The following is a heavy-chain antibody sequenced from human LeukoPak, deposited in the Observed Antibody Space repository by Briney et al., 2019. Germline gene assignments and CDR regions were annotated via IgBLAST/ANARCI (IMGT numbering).Heavy chain of an antibody. Sequence: GASVKVSCKASGYTFTGYYMHWVRQAPGQGLEWMGWINPNSGGTNYAQKFQGRVTMTRDTSISTAYMELSRLRSDDTAVYYCARLGSRVQLEPFDYWGQGTLATVSS. CDR1: GYTFTGYY. CDR3: ARLGSRVQLEPFDY. D-gene: IGHD1-1*01. J-gene: IGHJ4*02. CDR2: INPNSGGT. V-gene: IGHV1-2*02.